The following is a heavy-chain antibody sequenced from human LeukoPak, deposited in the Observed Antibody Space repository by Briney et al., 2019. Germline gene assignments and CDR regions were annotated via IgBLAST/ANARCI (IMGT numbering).Heavy chain of an antibody. CDR2: ISSNGGSK. CDR1: GFTFSSYS. D-gene: IGHD5-12*01. V-gene: IGHV3-64D*09. Sequence: PGRSLRLSCAASGFTFSSYSMHWVRQAPGKGLEYVSGISSNGGSKNYADSVKGRFTISRDNSKNTLYLQMSSLRPEDTAVYYCVASPDIVAPFDYWGQGTLVTVSS. J-gene: IGHJ4*02. CDR3: VASPDIVAPFDY.